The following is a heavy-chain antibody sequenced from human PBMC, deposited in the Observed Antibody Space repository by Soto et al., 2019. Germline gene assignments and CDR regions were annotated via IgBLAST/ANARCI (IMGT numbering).Heavy chain of an antibody. Sequence: EVQLVESGGGLVQPGGSLKLSCAASGFTFSGSAMHWVRQASGKGLEWVGRIRGTANSYATAYAASVKGRFTISRDDSKNMAYLQMTSPKTEDTAVYYCTTHPGYSYGFGYWGQGTLVTVSS. D-gene: IGHD6-13*01. CDR2: IRGTANSYAT. J-gene: IGHJ4*02. CDR3: TTHPGYSYGFGY. CDR1: GFTFSGSA. V-gene: IGHV3-73*02.